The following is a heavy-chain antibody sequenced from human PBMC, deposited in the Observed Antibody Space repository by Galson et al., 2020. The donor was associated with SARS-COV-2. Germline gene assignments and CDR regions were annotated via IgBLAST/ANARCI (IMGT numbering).Heavy chain of an antibody. CDR2: LSAGGGSP. D-gene: IGHD3-10*01. Sequence: GGSLRLSCAVSGFTLTSSAMSWVRQAPGKGLEWVSSLSAGGGSPYYAGSVKGRFTISRDNSKSTLFLQMNGLRAEDTALYYCAKVYGKGTLGAFDVWGQGTVVTVSS. J-gene: IGHJ3*01. V-gene: IGHV3-23*01. CDR1: GFTLTSSA. CDR3: AKVYGKGTLGAFDV.